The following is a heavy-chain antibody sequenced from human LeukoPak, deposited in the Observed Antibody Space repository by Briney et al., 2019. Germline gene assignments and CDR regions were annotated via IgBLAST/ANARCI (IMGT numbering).Heavy chain of an antibody. CDR1: GGSISSSSYY. D-gene: IGHD2-2*01. J-gene: IGHJ6*03. CDR2: IYYSGST. V-gene: IGHV4-61*05. Sequence: PSETLSLTCTVSGGSISSSSYYWGWIRQPPGKGLEWIGYIYYSGSTNYNPSLKSRVTISVDTSKNQFSLKLSSVTAADTAVYYCARSGFMPYYYYMDVWGKGTTVTVSS. CDR3: ARSGFMPYYYYMDV.